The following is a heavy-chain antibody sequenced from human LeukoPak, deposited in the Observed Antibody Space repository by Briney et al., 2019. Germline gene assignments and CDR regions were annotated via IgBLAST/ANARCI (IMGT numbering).Heavy chain of an antibody. J-gene: IGHJ6*02. D-gene: IGHD3-10*01. Sequence: WGSLRLSCAASGFTFSSYEMNWVRQAPGKGLEWVSYISSSGSTIYYADSVKGRFTISRDNAKNSLYLQMNSLRAEDTAVYYCARVGYYYRSGLDVWGQGTTVSVSS. V-gene: IGHV3-48*03. CDR2: ISSSGSTI. CDR3: ARVGYYYRSGLDV. CDR1: GFTFSSYE.